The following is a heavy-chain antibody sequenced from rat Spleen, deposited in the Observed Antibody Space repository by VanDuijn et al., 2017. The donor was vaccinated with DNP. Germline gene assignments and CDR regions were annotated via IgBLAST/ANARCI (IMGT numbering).Heavy chain of an antibody. Sequence: EVQLVGSGGGLVQPGRSLKLSCAASGFTFSAYYMAWVRQAPAKGLEWVAYIGSPAYAPYYTDSVKGRFAISRDNAKSTLYLQMNSLRSEDMATYYCVRWNSGHFDYWGQGVMVTVSS. CDR2: IGSPAYAP. CDR1: GFTFSAYY. D-gene: IGHD4-3*01. V-gene: IGHV5-22*01. J-gene: IGHJ2*01. CDR3: VRWNSGHFDY.